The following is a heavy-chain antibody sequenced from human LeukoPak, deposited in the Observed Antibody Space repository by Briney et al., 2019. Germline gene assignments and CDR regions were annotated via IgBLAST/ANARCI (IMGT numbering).Heavy chain of an antibody. J-gene: IGHJ4*02. CDR1: GFTLSIYW. CDR2: INSRGSGE. V-gene: IGHV3-21*01. Sequence: GGSQRLSCEASGFTLSIYWMNWVRQAPGKGLEWVSSINSRGSGEYYADSVKGRFTISRDNAKNSLYLQMNSLRVEDTAVYYCAREGSIVPHQDLDYWGQGSLVTVSS. CDR3: AREGSIVPHQDLDY. D-gene: IGHD2-8*01.